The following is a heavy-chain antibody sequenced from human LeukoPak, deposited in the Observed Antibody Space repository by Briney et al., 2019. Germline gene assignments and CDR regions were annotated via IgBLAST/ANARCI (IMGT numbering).Heavy chain of an antibody. Sequence: ETLSLTCTVSGGSISTSSYYWGWIRQPPGKGLEWVSVIYSGGSTYYADSVKGRFTISRDNSKNTLYLQMNSLRAEDTAVYYCASSNYYYGMDVWGQGTTVTVSS. J-gene: IGHJ6*02. CDR1: GGSISTSSYY. CDR3: ASSNYYYGMDV. V-gene: IGHV3-53*01. CDR2: IYSGGST.